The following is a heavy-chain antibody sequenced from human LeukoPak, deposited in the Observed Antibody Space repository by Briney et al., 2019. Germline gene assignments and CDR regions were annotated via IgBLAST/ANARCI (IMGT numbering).Heavy chain of an antibody. V-gene: IGHV3-30-3*01. CDR3: ARDTKGFGAVYLKRGGYFDY. CDR1: GFTFSSYA. D-gene: IGHD3-10*01. Sequence: PGRSLRLSCAASGFTFSSYAMHWVRQAPGKGLEWVAVISYDGSNKYYADSVKGRFTISRDNSKNTLYLQMNSLRAEDTAVYYCARDTKGFGAVYLKRGGYFDYWGQGALVTVSS. CDR2: ISYDGSNK. J-gene: IGHJ4*02.